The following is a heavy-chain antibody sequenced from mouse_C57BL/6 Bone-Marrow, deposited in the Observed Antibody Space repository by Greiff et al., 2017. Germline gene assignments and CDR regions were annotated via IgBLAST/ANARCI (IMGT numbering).Heavy chain of an antibody. V-gene: IGHV1-15*01. CDR1: GYTFTDYE. Sequence: QVQLQQSGAELVRPGASVTLSCKASGYTFTDYEMPSVKQTPVPGLEWIGAIDPETGGTAYNQKFKGKAILTADKSSSTAYMELRSLTSEDSAVYYCTVPYYYGSSCYYAMDDWGQGTSVTVSS. J-gene: IGHJ4*01. D-gene: IGHD1-1*01. CDR3: TVPYYYGSSCYYAMDD. CDR2: IDPETGGT.